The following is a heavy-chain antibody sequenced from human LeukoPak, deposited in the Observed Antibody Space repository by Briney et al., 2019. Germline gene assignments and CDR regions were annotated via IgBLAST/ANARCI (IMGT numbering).Heavy chain of an antibody. Sequence: GGSLRLSCVASGFTFSSYWMGWVRQSPAKGLEWVASIQQGGSHKYYVDSVKGRFTISRDNAKNSLYLQMNSLRAEDTAVYYCARDQDSYGPNYYYYGMDVWGQGTTVTVSS. D-gene: IGHD5-18*01. CDR3: ARDQDSYGPNYYYYGMDV. CDR2: IQQGGSHK. J-gene: IGHJ6*02. V-gene: IGHV3-7*01. CDR1: GFTFSSYW.